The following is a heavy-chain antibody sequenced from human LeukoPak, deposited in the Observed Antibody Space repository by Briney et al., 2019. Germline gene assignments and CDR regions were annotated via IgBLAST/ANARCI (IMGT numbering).Heavy chain of an antibody. Sequence: GGSLRLSCAASGFTVSSNYMSWVRQAPGKGLEWVSVIYSGGSTYYADSVKGRFTISRDNSKNTLYLQMNSLRAEDTAVYYCASHTNGNSRYYFDYWGQGTLVTVSS. CDR2: IYSGGST. CDR3: ASHTNGNSRYYFDY. D-gene: IGHD1-26*01. J-gene: IGHJ4*02. CDR1: GFTVSSNY. V-gene: IGHV3-53*01.